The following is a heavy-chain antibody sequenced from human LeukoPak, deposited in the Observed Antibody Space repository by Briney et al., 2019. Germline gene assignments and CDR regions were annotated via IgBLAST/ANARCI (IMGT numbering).Heavy chain of an antibody. J-gene: IGHJ4*02. Sequence: GGSLRLSCAASGFTFSNSWMHWVRQAPGKGLVWVSRINSDGKTTTYADSVKGRFTISRDNADNTLYLQMNSLSAEDTAVYYCAKDPTGYYYDSSGYLLPDYWGQGTLVTVSS. D-gene: IGHD3-22*01. CDR3: AKDPTGYYYDSSGYLLPDY. CDR2: INSDGKTT. V-gene: IGHV3-74*01. CDR1: GFTFSNSW.